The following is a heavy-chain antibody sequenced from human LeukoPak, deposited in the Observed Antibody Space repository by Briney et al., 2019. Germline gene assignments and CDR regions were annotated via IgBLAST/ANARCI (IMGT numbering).Heavy chain of an antibody. J-gene: IGHJ4*02. Sequence: GGSLRLSCAASGFTFSSYAMSWVRQAPGKGLEWVSAISGSGGSTYYADSVKGRFTISRDNSKNTLYLKMNSLRAEDTAVYYCAKTPPYSSSSYYFDYWGQGTLVTVSS. D-gene: IGHD6-13*01. CDR3: AKTPPYSSSSYYFDY. V-gene: IGHV3-23*01. CDR2: ISGSGGST. CDR1: GFTFSSYA.